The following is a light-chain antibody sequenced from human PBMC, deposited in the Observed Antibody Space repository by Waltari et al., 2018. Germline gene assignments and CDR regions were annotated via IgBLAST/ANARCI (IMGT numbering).Light chain of an antibody. CDR3: QALGTGAWV. V-gene: IGLV3-1*01. Sequence: SYELTQPPSVSVSPGQTASITCSGDILGNKYASWYQQKPGQSHLLVIYQDTKRPSEFPERFSGSKSANAATLTSTGTQAMDEADYYCQALGTGAWVFGGGTKLTVL. CDR1: ILGNKY. CDR2: QDT. J-gene: IGLJ3*02.